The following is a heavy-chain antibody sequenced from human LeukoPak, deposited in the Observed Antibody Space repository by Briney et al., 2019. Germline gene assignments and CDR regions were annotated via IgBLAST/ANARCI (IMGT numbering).Heavy chain of an antibody. CDR2: IYYSGST. CDR1: GGSISSSSYS. Sequence: SETLSLTCTVSGGSISSSSYSWSWIRQPPGKGLEWIGYIYYSGSTYYNPSLKSRVTISVDTSKNQFSLKLRSVAAADTAVYYCARARLGYMDVWGKGTTVTISS. CDR3: ARARLGYMDV. D-gene: IGHD3-22*01. J-gene: IGHJ6*03. V-gene: IGHV4-30-4*07.